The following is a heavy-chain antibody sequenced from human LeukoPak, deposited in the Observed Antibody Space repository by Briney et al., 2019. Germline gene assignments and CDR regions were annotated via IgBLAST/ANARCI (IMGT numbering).Heavy chain of an antibody. V-gene: IGHV3-7*01. Sequence: GGSLRLSCAASGFTFSSYGMHWVRQAPGKGLEWVANIEQDGSETYHVDSVKGRFTISRDNAQNSVYLQMNSLRAEDTAVYYCARKGDYYDSSGVDYWGQGTLVTVSS. CDR2: IEQDGSET. CDR3: ARKGDYYDSSGVDY. CDR1: GFTFSSYG. J-gene: IGHJ4*02. D-gene: IGHD3-22*01.